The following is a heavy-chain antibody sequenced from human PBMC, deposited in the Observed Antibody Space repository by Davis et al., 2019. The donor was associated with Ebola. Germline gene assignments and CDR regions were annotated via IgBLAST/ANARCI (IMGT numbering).Heavy chain of an antibody. J-gene: IGHJ4*02. Sequence: MPSETLSLTCTVSGDSISSSSYYWGWIRQPPGKGLEWIGHIYYSGSTYYNPSLKSRVTISVDTSKNQFSLKLSSVTAADTAVYYCARLKGGKWLAQEIDYWGQGTLVTVSS. CDR1: GDSISSSSYY. CDR3: ARLKGGKWLAQEIDY. V-gene: IGHV4-39*01. CDR2: IYYSGST. D-gene: IGHD6-19*01.